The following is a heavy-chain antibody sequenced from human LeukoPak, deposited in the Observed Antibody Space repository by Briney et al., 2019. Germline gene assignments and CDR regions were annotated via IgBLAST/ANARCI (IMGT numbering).Heavy chain of an antibody. D-gene: IGHD1-26*01. Sequence: PGGSLRLSCAASGFTFSSYGMHWVRQAPGKGLEWVAFIRYDGSNKYYADSVKGRFTISRDNSKNTLYLQMNSLRAEDTAVYYCAKDRWELHRGYYFDYWGQGTLITVSS. V-gene: IGHV3-30*02. CDR2: IRYDGSNK. J-gene: IGHJ4*02. CDR1: GFTFSSYG. CDR3: AKDRWELHRGYYFDY.